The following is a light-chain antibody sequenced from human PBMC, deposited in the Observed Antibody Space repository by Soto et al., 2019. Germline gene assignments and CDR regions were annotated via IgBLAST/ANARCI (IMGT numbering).Light chain of an antibody. Sequence: EIEMTQSPATLSLAPGERVTPSCRASESVSTNLAWYQQKAGQAPRLLIYGASTRATGIPARFSGSGSGTEFTLTISGLQSEDFAIYHCQQYHDWSRTFGQGTKVDIK. CDR3: QQYHDWSRT. J-gene: IGKJ1*01. CDR1: ESVSTN. CDR2: GAS. V-gene: IGKV3-15*01.